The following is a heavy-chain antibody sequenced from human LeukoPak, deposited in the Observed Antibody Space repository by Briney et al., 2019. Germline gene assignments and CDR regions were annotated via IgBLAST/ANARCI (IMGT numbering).Heavy chain of an antibody. Sequence: SETLSLTCAVSGYSISSGYYWGWIRQPPGKGLEWIGSIYHSGSTYYNPSLKSRVTISVDTSKNQFSLKLSSVTAADTAVYYCARGTYCGGDCYSGYKWFDPWGQGTLVTVSS. V-gene: IGHV4-38-2*01. D-gene: IGHD2-21*02. CDR2: IYHSGST. CDR3: ARGTYCGGDCYSGYKWFDP. CDR1: GYSISSGYY. J-gene: IGHJ5*02.